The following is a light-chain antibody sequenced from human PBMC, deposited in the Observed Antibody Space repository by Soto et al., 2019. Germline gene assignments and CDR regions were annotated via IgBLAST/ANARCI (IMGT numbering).Light chain of an antibody. J-gene: IGKJ5*01. CDR1: QSVGSSY. V-gene: IGKV3-20*01. CDR2: AAS. CDR3: QQYVISPPNP. Sequence: EIVLTQSPGTLSLSPGERATLSCRASQSVGSSYLAWYQQKPGQAPRLLIYAASSRATGVPERFSGSGSGTDFTLTISRLEPEDFAVYYCQQYVISPPNPFGPGTRLAIK.